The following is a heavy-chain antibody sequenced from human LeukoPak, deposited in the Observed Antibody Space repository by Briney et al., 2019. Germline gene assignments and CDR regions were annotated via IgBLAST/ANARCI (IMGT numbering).Heavy chain of an antibody. D-gene: IGHD1-26*01. CDR1: GYTFSSYY. CDR2: INPRSGST. V-gene: IGHV1-46*01. CDR3: ARDNSVGDTAWWFDP. Sequence: ASVKVSCKASGYTFSSYYMHWVRQAPGQGLEWMGVINPRSGSTSYAQKFQGRVSMTRDMSTSRVYMELSSLRSEDTAVYYCARDNSVGDTAWWFDPWGQGTLVTVSS. J-gene: IGHJ5*02.